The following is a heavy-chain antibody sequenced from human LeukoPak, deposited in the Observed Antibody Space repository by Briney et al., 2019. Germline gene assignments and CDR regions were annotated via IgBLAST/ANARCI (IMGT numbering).Heavy chain of an antibody. D-gene: IGHD6-19*01. J-gene: IGHJ6*03. Sequence: SETLSLTCTVSGGSISRGGYHWSWIRQPAGKGLEWIGRFYTSGTPNYNPSLKSRVTILVDTSRNQFSLKLSSVTAADTAVYYCARDQASWLGYYYMDVWGKGTTVTVSS. V-gene: IGHV4-61*02. CDR1: GGSISRGGYH. CDR3: ARDQASWLGYYYMDV. CDR2: FYTSGTP.